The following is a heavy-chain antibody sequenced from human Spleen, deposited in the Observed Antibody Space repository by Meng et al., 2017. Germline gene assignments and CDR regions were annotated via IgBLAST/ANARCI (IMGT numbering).Heavy chain of an antibody. J-gene: IGHJ3*02. Sequence: LKISCAASGFTFSSYAMSWVRQAPGKGLEWVSTISNSGHTTYYADSVKGRFTFSRDNSKNTLYLQMNSLRAEDTADYYCAKAHYDSRVLDAFDIWGQGTMVTVSS. CDR3: AKAHYDSRVLDAFDI. V-gene: IGHV3-23*01. CDR1: GFTFSSYA. D-gene: IGHD3-22*01. CDR2: ISNSGHTT.